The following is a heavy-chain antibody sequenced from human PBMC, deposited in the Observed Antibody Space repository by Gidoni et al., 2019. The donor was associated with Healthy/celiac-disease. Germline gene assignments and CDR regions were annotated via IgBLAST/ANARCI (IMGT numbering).Heavy chain of an antibody. J-gene: IGHJ4*02. Sequence: QVQLQESGPGLVKPSQTLSLTCTVPVGSISSGGYFWSWIRQHPGKGLEWIGYIYDSGSTYYNPSLKSRVTISVDTSKNQFSLKLSSVTAADTAVYYCARADDYSPALDYWGQGTLVTVSS. CDR2: IYDSGST. CDR3: ARADDYSPALDY. V-gene: IGHV4-31*03. D-gene: IGHD4-4*01. CDR1: VGSISSGGYF.